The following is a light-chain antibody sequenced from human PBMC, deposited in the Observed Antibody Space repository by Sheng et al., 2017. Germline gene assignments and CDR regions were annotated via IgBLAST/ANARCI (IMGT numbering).Light chain of an antibody. CDR1: SSDVGEFDY. J-gene: IGLJ1*01. Sequence: QSALTQPASASASPGQSISISCTGTSSDVGEFDYVSWYRQHPGKAPELIIYDVTHRPSGVSDRFSGSKSGNTAFLTISGLQAEDEADYYCTSYSGNSADLYVFGTGTRVTAL. CDR3: TSYSGNSADLYV. V-gene: IGLV2-14*03. CDR2: DVT.